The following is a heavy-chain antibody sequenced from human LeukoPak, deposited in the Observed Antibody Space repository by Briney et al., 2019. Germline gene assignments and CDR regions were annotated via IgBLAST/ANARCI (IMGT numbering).Heavy chain of an antibody. CDR2: ISSSGTTI. CDR3: ATKPSSTWYFDY. D-gene: IGHD6-13*01. V-gene: IGHV3-11*01. Sequence: GGSLRLSCVTSGFTFNNYYMSWIRQAPGKGLEWISYISSSGTTIYHADSVKGRLTISRDNAKKSLYLQMNSLRAEDTAVYYCATKPSSTWYFDYWGQGTLVTVSS. J-gene: IGHJ4*02. CDR1: GFTFNNYY.